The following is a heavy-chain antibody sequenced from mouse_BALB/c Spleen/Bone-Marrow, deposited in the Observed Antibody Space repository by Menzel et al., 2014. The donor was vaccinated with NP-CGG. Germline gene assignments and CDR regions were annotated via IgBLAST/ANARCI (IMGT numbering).Heavy chain of an antibody. CDR1: GFTFSSYG. V-gene: IGHV5-6-3*01. J-gene: IGHJ2*01. CDR3: VRGNYGNYVDYFDF. Sequence: EVQLQESGGGLVRPGGSLKLSCAASGFTFSSYGMSWVRQTPDKRLELVATINSNGGSTYYPDSVKGRFTISRDTAKNTLYLQMSSLKSEETAMYYCVRGNYGNYVDYFDFWGQGTTLTVSS. CDR2: INSNGGST. D-gene: IGHD2-1*01.